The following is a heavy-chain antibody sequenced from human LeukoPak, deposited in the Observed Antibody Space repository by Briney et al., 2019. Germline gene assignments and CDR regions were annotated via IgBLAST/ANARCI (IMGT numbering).Heavy chain of an antibody. D-gene: IGHD3-3*01. V-gene: IGHV4-34*01. CDR3: ARELRFLEWLDMYYYYGMDV. CDR1: GGSFSGYY. J-gene: IGHJ6*02. CDR2: INHSGST. Sequence: SETLSLTCAVYGGSFSGYYWSWIRQPPGKGLEWIGEINHSGSTNYNPSLKSRVTIPVDTSKNQFSLKLSSVTAADTAVYYCARELRFLEWLDMYYYYGMDVWGQGTTVTVSS.